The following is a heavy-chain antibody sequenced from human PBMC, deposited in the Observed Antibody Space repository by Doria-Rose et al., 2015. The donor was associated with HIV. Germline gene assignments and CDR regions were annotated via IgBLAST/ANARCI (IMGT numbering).Heavy chain of an antibody. CDR1: GGTFSRYP. Sequence: QVQLFQSWAEVTKPGSSVTVSCKASGGTFSRYPISWVRQAPGQGLEWMGRIIPVLGIRNYAQKFQGRVAITADESTSTAYIELSNLRSEDTAVYYCATTWSGYYLDYWGQGTLVTVSS. V-gene: IGHV1-69*04. J-gene: IGHJ4*02. D-gene: IGHD3-3*01. CDR3: ATTWSGYYLDY. CDR2: IIPVLGIR.